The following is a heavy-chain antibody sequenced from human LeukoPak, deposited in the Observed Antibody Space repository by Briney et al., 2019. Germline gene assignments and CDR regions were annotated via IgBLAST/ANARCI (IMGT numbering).Heavy chain of an antibody. CDR2: INHSGST. CDR1: GGSFSGYY. CDR3: ARARIVDSTSPPAY. V-gene: IGHV4-34*01. J-gene: IGHJ4*02. Sequence: NPSETLSLTCAVYGGSFSGYYWSWIRQPPGKRLEWIGEINHSGSTNYNPSLKSRVTISVDTSKNQFSLKLSSVTAADTAVYYCARARIVDSTSPPAYWGQGTLVTVSS. D-gene: IGHD1-26*01.